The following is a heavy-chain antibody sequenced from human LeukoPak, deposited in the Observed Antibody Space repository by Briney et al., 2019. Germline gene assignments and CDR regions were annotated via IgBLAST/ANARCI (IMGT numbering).Heavy chain of an antibody. CDR1: GGTFSSYA. Sequence: GASVKVSCKASGGTFSSYATSWVRQAPGQGLEWMGRIIPILGIANYAQKFQGRVTITADKSTSTAYMELSSLRSEDTAVYYCASNLANYCSGGSCFDYWGQGTLVTASS. D-gene: IGHD2-15*01. J-gene: IGHJ4*02. CDR2: IIPILGIA. CDR3: ASNLANYCSGGSCFDY. V-gene: IGHV1-69*04.